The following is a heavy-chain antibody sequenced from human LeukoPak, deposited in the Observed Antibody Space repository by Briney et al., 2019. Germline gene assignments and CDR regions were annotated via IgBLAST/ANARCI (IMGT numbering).Heavy chain of an antibody. D-gene: IGHD1-1*01. CDR2: ISGSGGTV. CDR1: DFTFSSYE. CDR3: ARDAKDDGRFDP. J-gene: IGHJ5*02. V-gene: IGHV3-48*03. Sequence: GGSLRLSCAASDFTFSSYEMNWVRQAPGKGLEWVSFISGSGGTVYYEDSVKGRFTISRDNAKNSLYLQMNSLRVEDTAVYYCARDAKDDGRFDPWGQGTLVTVSS.